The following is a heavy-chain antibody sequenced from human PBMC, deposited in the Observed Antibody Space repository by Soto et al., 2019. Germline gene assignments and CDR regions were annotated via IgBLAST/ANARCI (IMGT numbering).Heavy chain of an antibody. J-gene: IGHJ4*02. CDR2: IWFDGSDR. V-gene: IGHV3-33*01. Sequence: LRLSCAASGFSFESYGMHWVRQAPGKGLEWVAAIWFDGSDRKYVDYVKGRFTISRDNSKNTVFLQMTSLSAEDTAVYYCVRGNGYTYGPFDNWGQGTLVTVSS. D-gene: IGHD5-18*01. CDR1: GFSFESYG. CDR3: VRGNGYTYGPFDN.